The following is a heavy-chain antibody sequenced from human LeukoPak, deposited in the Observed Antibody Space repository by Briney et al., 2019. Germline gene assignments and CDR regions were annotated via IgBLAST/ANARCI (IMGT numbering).Heavy chain of an antibody. CDR1: GVSISSSYSY. V-gene: IGHV4-39*01. CDR3: ARQTGSGLFILP. D-gene: IGHD3/OR15-3a*01. J-gene: IGHJ4*02. Sequence: SETLSLTCTVSGVSISSSYSYWGWSRQPPGKGLEWIGSIYYSGNTYYNASLKSQVSISIDTSKNQFSLRLTSVTAADTAVYYCARQTGSGLFILPGGQGTLVTVSS. CDR2: IYYSGNT.